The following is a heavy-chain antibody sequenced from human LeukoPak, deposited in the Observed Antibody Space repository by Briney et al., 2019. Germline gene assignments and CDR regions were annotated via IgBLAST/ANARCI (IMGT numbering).Heavy chain of an antibody. CDR3: ARSGSEAAFDI. Sequence: GASVKVSCKASGYTFTSYGISWVRQAPGQGLEWMGWISTYNGNTNYVQKLQGRVTMTRDTSTSIAYMELRSLRTDDTAVYYCARSGSEAAFDIWGQGTMVTVSS. CDR2: ISTYNGNT. CDR1: GYTFTSYG. V-gene: IGHV1-18*01. J-gene: IGHJ3*02. D-gene: IGHD1-26*01.